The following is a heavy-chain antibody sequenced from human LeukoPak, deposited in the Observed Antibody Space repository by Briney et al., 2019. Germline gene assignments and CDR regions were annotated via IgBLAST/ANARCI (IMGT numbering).Heavy chain of an antibody. J-gene: IGHJ5*02. CDR2: IYSDGNT. CDR3: AGDTHSSSWYDH. V-gene: IGHV3-53*01. CDR1: GFPFNTQW. D-gene: IGHD6-19*01. Sequence: GGSLRLSCAVSGFPFNTQWMTWVRQAPGKGLEWVSSIYSDGNTYYADSVKGRFTLSRDSSRNTLYLQMNDLRVEDTAVYYCAGDTHSSSWYDHWGQGTLVTVSS.